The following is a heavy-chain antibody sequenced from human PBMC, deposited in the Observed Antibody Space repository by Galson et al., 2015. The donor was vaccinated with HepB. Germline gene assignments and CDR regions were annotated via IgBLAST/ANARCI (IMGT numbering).Heavy chain of an antibody. D-gene: IGHD6-19*01. CDR2: ISYDGSNK. CDR1: GFTFSSYG. Sequence: SLRLSCAASGFTFSSYGMHWVRQAPGKGLEWVAVISYDGSNKYYADSVKGRFTISRDNSKNTLYLQMNSLRAEDTAVYYCAKPGGIAVALGDGAFDIWGQGTMVTVSS. CDR3: AKPGGIAVALGDGAFDI. J-gene: IGHJ3*02. V-gene: IGHV3-30*18.